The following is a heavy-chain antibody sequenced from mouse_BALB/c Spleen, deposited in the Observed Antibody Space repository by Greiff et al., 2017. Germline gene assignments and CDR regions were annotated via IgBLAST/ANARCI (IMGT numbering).Heavy chain of an antibody. CDR3: VRHGGLGRNFDY. J-gene: IGHJ2*01. V-gene: IGHV10-1*02. Sequence: VQLKESGGGLVQPKGSLKLSCAASGFTFNTYAMNWVRQAPGKGLEWVARIRSKSNNYATYYADSVKDRFTISRDDSQSMLYLQMNNLKTEDTAMYYCVRHGGLGRNFDYWGQGTTLTVSS. D-gene: IGHD4-1*01. CDR1: GFTFNTYA. CDR2: IRSKSNNYAT.